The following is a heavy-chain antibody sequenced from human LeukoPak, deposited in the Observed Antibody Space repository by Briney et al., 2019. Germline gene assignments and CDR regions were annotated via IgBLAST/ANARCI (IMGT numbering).Heavy chain of an antibody. J-gene: IGHJ4*02. CDR1: GFTFSGYA. D-gene: IGHD1-26*01. CDR3: ASGKRQAKNFEY. CDR2: ISGSGSYT. Sequence: PGGSLRLSCAASGFTFSGYAMSWVRQAPGKGLEWVSAISGSGSYTYYADFVKGRFTISRDNSKNTLYLQMNSLRAEDTAVYYCASGKRQAKNFEYWGQGTLVTVSS. V-gene: IGHV3-23*01.